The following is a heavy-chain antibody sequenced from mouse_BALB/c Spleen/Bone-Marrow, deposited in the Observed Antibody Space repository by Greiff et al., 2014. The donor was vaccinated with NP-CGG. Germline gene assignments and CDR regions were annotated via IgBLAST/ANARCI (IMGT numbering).Heavy chain of an antibody. J-gene: IGHJ3*01. CDR2: IVPNNRYT. Sequence: QVQLQQSEAELARPGASLMMSCKASGYTFSSYTIQWIRQRPGQGLEWIGYIVPNNRYTDYNQEFKDRTTLTADKSSSTAYMHLSSLTSEDSAVYFCAREVPGAAWFAYWGQGTLVTVSA. CDR1: GYTFSSYT. V-gene: IGHV1-4*02. CDR3: AREVPGAAWFAY. D-gene: IGHD4-1*01.